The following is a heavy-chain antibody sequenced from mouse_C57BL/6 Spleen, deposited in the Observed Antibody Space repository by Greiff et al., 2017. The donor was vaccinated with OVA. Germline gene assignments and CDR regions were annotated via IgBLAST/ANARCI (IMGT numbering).Heavy chain of an antibody. V-gene: IGHV1-20*01. Sequence: VQLKESGPELVKPGDSVKISCKASGYSFTGYFMNWVMQSHGKSLEWIGRINPYNGDTFYNQKFKGKATLTVDKSSSTAHMELRSLTSEDSAVYYCAREGNYVAWFAYWGQGTLVTVSA. D-gene: IGHD2-1*01. CDR2: INPYNGDT. CDR3: AREGNYVAWFAY. J-gene: IGHJ3*01. CDR1: GYSFTGYF.